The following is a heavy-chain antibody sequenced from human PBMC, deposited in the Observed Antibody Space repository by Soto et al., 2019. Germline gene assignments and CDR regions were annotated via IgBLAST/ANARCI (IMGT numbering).Heavy chain of an antibody. CDR3: AGNGACSTSLSQYSGMDV. Sequence: QVQLVQSGAEVKEPGSSVRVSCKASGGTFDNFIMNWVRQTPGQGLEWMGWIVPMLGTPTYAEKFKGRVTLTATDSTSTTDTKLTSMRTAYTATNDCAGNGACSTSLSQYSGMDVWGQGTTVTVSS. V-gene: IGHV1-69*19. J-gene: IGHJ6*02. D-gene: IGHD2-2*01. CDR2: IVPMLGTP. CDR1: GGTFDNFI.